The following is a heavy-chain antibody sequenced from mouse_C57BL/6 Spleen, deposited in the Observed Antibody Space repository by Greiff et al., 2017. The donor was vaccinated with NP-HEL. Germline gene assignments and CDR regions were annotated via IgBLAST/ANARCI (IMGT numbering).Heavy chain of an antibody. CDR2: IYPGSGNT. D-gene: IGHD1-1*01. Sequence: QVQLKQSGAELVRPGASVKLSCKASGYTFTDYYINWVKQRPGQGLEWIARIYPGSGNTYYNEKFKGKATLTAEKSSSTAYMQLSSLTSEDSAVYFCARDKANFDYWGQGTTLTVSS. CDR1: GYTFTDYY. CDR3: ARDKANFDY. J-gene: IGHJ2*01. V-gene: IGHV1-76*01.